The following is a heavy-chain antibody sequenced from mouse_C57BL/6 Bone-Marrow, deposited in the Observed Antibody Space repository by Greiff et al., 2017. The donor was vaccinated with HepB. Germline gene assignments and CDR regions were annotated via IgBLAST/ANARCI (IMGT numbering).Heavy chain of an antibody. CDR3: ARHHYGSRGGYFDV. Sequence: EVHLVESGGGLVQPGGSLKLSCAASGFTFSDYYMYWVRQTPEKRLEWVAYISNGGGSTYYPDTVKGRFTISRDNAKNTLYLQMSRLKSEDTAMYYCARHHYGSRGGYFDVWGTGTTVTVSS. V-gene: IGHV5-12*01. J-gene: IGHJ1*03. CDR1: GFTFSDYY. CDR2: ISNGGGST. D-gene: IGHD1-1*01.